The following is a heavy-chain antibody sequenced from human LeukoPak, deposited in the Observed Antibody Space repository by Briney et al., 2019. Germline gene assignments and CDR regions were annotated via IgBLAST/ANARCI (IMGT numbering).Heavy chain of an antibody. Sequence: GGSLRLSCAASGFTFSNYWMHWVRQAPGKGLVWVSRINGDGTNTAYADSVKGRFTISRDNAKNSLYLQMNSLRAEDTAVYYCARGGIAVAGPQDYWGQGTLVTVSS. J-gene: IGHJ4*02. CDR3: ARGGIAVAGPQDY. CDR2: INGDGTNT. V-gene: IGHV3-74*01. CDR1: GFTFSNYW. D-gene: IGHD6-19*01.